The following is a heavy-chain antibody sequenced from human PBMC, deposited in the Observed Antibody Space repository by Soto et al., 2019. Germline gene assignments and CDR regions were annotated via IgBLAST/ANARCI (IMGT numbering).Heavy chain of an antibody. Sequence: SETLSLTCTVSGGSISSGGYYWSWIRQHPGKGLEWIGYIYYSGSTYYNPSLKSRVTISVDTSKNQFSLKLSSVTAADTAVYYCARGYCSSTSCHTTFDYWGQGTLVTAPQ. CDR2: IYYSGST. D-gene: IGHD2-2*01. V-gene: IGHV4-31*03. CDR1: GGSISSGGYY. CDR3: ARGYCSSTSCHTTFDY. J-gene: IGHJ4*02.